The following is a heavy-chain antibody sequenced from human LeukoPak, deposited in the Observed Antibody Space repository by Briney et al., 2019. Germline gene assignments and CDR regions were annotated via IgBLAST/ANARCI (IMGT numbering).Heavy chain of an antibody. J-gene: IGHJ5*02. CDR3: AKDWGSSGWYNWFDP. Sequence: GTSLRLSSAVSGFTISNHGMHWVRQAPGQGLEWVAMISHDGAAVYYGDSVKGRLTGSRDNSNNTLYLQMNSLRVEDTAVYYCAKDWGSSGWYNWFDPWGQGTLVTVSS. CDR2: ISHDGAAV. CDR1: GFTISNHG. D-gene: IGHD6-19*01. V-gene: IGHV3-30*18.